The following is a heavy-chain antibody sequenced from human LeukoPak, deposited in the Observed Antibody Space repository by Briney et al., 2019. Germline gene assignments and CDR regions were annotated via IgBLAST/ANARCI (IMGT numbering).Heavy chain of an antibody. CDR1: GYTFTGHY. CDR3: ARKSGAAYGSAFDP. D-gene: IGHD3-10*01. V-gene: IGHV1-2*02. CDR2: INPNSGGT. Sequence: ASVKVSCKASGYTFTGHYMHWVRQAPGQGLEWMGWINPNSGGTIYAQNFQGRVTMTRDTSISTAYMELSRLRSDDTAVYYCARKSGAAYGSAFDPWGQGTLVTVSS. J-gene: IGHJ5*02.